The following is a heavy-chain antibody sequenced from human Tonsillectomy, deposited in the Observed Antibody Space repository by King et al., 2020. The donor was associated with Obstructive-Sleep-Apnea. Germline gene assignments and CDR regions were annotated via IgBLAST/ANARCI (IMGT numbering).Heavy chain of an antibody. CDR2: IWYDGSNK. CDR1: GFTFSSYG. Sequence: VQLVESGGGVVQPGRSLRLSCAASGFTFSSYGMHWVRQAPGKGLEWVAVIWYDGSNKYYADSVKGRFTISRDNSKNTLYLQMNSLRAEDTAVYYCARVYCGGDCYSHYYYYYGMDVWGQGTTVTVSS. D-gene: IGHD2-21*02. J-gene: IGHJ6*02. V-gene: IGHV3-33*01. CDR3: ARVYCGGDCYSHYYYYYGMDV.